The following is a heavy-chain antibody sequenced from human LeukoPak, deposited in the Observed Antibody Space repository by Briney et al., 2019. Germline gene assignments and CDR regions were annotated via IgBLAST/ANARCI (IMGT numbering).Heavy chain of an antibody. Sequence: GGSLRLSCSASGFTFSRYWMHWVRQAPGKGLVWVSRINSDGSSTSYADSVKGRFTISRDNAKNTPYLQMNSLRAAHTAVYYCARGGAAMAYYWGQGTLVTVSS. CDR3: ARGGAAMAYY. CDR2: INSDGSST. CDR1: GFTFSRYW. D-gene: IGHD5-18*01. V-gene: IGHV3-74*01. J-gene: IGHJ4*02.